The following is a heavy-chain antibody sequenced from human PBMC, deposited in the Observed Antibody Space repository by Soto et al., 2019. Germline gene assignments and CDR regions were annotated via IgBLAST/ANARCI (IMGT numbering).Heavy chain of an antibody. CDR3: ARDRPYYDILTGYHRHYYGMDV. CDR1: GYTFTGYY. D-gene: IGHD3-9*01. V-gene: IGHV1-2*04. J-gene: IGHJ6*02. Sequence: QVPLVQSGAEVKKPGASVKVSCKASGYTFTGYYMHWVRQAPGQGLEWMGWINPNSGGTNYAQKFQGWVTMTRDTSISTAYMELSRLRSDDTAVYYCARDRPYYDILTGYHRHYYGMDVWGQGTTVTVSS. CDR2: INPNSGGT.